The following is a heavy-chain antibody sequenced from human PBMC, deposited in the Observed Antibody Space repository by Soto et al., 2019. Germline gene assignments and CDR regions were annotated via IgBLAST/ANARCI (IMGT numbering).Heavy chain of an antibody. D-gene: IGHD3-10*01. CDR1: GYTFATYP. V-gene: IGHV1-3*01. J-gene: IGHJ4*02. CDR3: ARKDYYSSGLYHFDY. Sequence: QVQLVQSGAEVKEPGASVKVSCKASGYTFATYPIHWVRQAPGQRLEWMGWINAANGDTGFSQKFQGRVTVARDTSASTVYMELSSLRSEDTAVYYCARKDYYSSGLYHFDYWGQGTLVTVSS. CDR2: INAANGDT.